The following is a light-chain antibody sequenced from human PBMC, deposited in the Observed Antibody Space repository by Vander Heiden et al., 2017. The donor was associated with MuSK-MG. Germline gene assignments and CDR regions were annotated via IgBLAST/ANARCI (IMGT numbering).Light chain of an antibody. J-gene: IGLJ2*01. CDR3: SSETSTTSHVI. V-gene: IGLV2-14*01. CDR2: DVT. CDR1: SSDIGGYKY. Sequence: HSALTQPASVSGSPGQSITISCNGTSSDIGGYKYVSWYQQHPGKAPKLLIYDVTNRPSVVSNRFSGSKSGNTASLTISGLQAEDEADYHCSSETSTTSHVIFGGGTKLTVL.